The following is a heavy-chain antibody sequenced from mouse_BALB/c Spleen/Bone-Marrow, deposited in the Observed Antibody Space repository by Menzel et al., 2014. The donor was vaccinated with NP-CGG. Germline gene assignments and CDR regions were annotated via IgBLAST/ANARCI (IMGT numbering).Heavy chain of an antibody. J-gene: IGHJ4*01. D-gene: IGHD1-1*01. V-gene: IGHV14-3*02. CDR1: GFNIXDTY. CDR3: ARYYYGSSYAMDY. Sequence: EVKLVESGAELVKPGASVKLSCTASGFNIXDTYMHWVKQRPEQGLEWIGRIDPANGNTKYDPKFQGKATITADTSSNTAYLQLSSLTSEDTAVYYCARYYYGSSYAMDYWGQGTSVTVSS. CDR2: IDPANGNT.